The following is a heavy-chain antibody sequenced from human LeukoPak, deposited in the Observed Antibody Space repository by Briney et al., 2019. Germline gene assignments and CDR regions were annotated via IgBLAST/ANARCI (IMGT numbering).Heavy chain of an antibody. J-gene: IGHJ4*02. D-gene: IGHD3-9*01. CDR3: ATDQRYAFDY. CDR2: IRTTAEGAKYA. CDR1: GFSFTDYP. V-gene: IGHV3-48*02. Sequence: GGSLRLSCATSGFSFTDYPMNWVRQAPGKGLEWISNIRTTAEGAKYAYYADSVKGRVTISRDDGKNTLYLHMDSLRDDDTAVYYCATDQRYAFDYWGQGILVTVSS.